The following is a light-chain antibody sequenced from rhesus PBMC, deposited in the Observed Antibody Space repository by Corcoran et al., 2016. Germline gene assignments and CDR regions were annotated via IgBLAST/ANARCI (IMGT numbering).Light chain of an antibody. J-gene: IGKJ3*01. CDR3: PPVYSYPFT. Sequence: DIQMTQSPSSLSASVGDRVTITCQASQSLSNYLNRYQQKQGKIPKILIYRASSLKSGIPSRFSGGGTGTDFTITIRSLPPEYFAPCYCPPVYSYPFTFGPGTNLDI. CDR2: RAS. CDR1: QSLSNY. V-gene: IGKV1S19*01.